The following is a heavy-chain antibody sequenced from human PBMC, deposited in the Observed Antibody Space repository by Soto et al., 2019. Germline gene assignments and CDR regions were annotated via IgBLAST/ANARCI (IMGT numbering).Heavy chain of an antibody. D-gene: IGHD5-18*01. CDR3: ASTLRGYSYGQPFDP. V-gene: IGHV3-21*01. CDR2: ISSSSSYI. CDR1: GFTFSSYS. J-gene: IGHJ5*02. Sequence: PGGSLRLSCAASGFTFSSYSMNWVRQAPGKGLEWVSSISSSSSYIYYADSVKGRFTISRDNAKNSLYLQMNSLRAEDTAVYYCASTLRGYSYGQPFDPWGQGTLVTVSS.